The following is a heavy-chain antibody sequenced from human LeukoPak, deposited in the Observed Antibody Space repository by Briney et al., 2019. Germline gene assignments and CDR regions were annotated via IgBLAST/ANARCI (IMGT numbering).Heavy chain of an antibody. Sequence: SETLSLTCTVSGDSISSRTYYWTWIRQHPEKGLEWIGYIWNSGSTNYNPSLKSRVTISVDTSKNQFSLKLTSVTAADTAVYYCARASFNWNSYFDYWGQGTLVTVSS. D-gene: IGHD1-7*01. CDR3: ARASFNWNSYFDY. V-gene: IGHV4-31*03. CDR1: GDSISSRTYY. CDR2: IWNSGST. J-gene: IGHJ4*02.